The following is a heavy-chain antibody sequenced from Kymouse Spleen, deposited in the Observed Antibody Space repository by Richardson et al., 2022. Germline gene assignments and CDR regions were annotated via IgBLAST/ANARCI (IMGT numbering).Heavy chain of an antibody. J-gene: IGHJ4*02. CDR2: IWYDGSNK. Sequence: QVQLVESGGGVVQPGRSLRLSCAASGFTFSSYGMHWVRQAPGKGLEWVAVIWYDGSNKYYADSVKGRFTISRDNSKNTLYLQMNSLRAEDTAVYYCARDRGYSYGPYFDYWGQGTLVTVSS. CDR3: ARDRGYSYGPYFDY. V-gene: IGHV3-33*01. CDR1: GFTFSSYG. D-gene: IGHD5-18,IGHD5-18*01.